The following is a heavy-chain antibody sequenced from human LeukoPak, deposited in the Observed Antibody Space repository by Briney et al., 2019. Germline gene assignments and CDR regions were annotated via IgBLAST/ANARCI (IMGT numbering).Heavy chain of an antibody. D-gene: IGHD2-2*01. J-gene: IGHJ4*02. V-gene: IGHV4-4*07. CDR3: ARDKCNSTSCPKYFDY. Sequence: SETLSLTCTVSGGSISSYYWSWIRQPAGKGLEWIGRIYTSGSTNYNPSLRSRVTMSVDTSKNQFSLRLTSVTAADTAVYYCARDKCNSTSCPKYFDYWGQGTLVTVSS. CDR1: GGSISSYY. CDR2: IYTSGST.